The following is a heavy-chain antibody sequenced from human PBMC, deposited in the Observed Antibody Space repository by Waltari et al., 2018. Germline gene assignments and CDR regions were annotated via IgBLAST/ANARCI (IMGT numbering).Heavy chain of an antibody. Sequence: QVQLQESGPGLVKPSETLSLTCTVSGGSISSYYWSWIRQPAGKGLEWIGRIYTSGSTNYNPSLKSRVTMSVDTSKNQFSLKLSSVTAADTAVYYCARDLRYCSSTSYRTDYYYYYMDVWGKGTTVTISS. CDR3: ARDLRYCSSTSYRTDYYYYYMDV. V-gene: IGHV4-4*07. CDR2: IYTSGST. J-gene: IGHJ6*03. CDR1: GGSISSYY. D-gene: IGHD2-2*01.